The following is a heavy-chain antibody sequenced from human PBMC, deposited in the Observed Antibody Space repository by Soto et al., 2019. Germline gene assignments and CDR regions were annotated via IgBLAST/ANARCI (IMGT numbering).Heavy chain of an antibody. CDR3: AKDIYDILTGYSRGDGLAL. D-gene: IGHD3-9*01. Sequence: EVQLVESGGDLVQPGRSLRLACTASGFKFDDYAMHWVRQAPGKGLEWVSGISWTSGSMNYADSVKGRFTISRDNAKNSLDLQMNSLRSEDTALYYCAKDIYDILTGYSRGDGLALWGHGTMVTVSS. J-gene: IGHJ3*01. CDR1: GFKFDDYA. CDR2: ISWTSGSM. V-gene: IGHV3-9*01.